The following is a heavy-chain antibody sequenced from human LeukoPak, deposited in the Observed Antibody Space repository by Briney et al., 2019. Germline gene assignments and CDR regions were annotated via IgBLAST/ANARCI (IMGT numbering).Heavy chain of an antibody. D-gene: IGHD3-3*01. CDR2: SGIKASSYTT. CDR3: TRAQSGVSVYAFDI. CDR1: GFTLSDHY. J-gene: IGHJ3*02. V-gene: IGHV3-72*01. Sequence: RGSLRLSCAASGFTLSDHYIDWVRQAPGKGLEWVGRSGIKASSYTTEYAASVKGRFTLSRDDLKNSLYLQMNRETDEDTPVSLCTRAQSGVSVYAFDIWGQGTMVTVSS.